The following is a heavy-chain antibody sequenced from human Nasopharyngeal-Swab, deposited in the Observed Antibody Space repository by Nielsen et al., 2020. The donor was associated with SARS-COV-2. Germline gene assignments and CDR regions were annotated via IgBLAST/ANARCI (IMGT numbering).Heavy chain of an antibody. Sequence: LRPSCAVHGGSLIGNDWSWTRKLPGRGLEGCGEINHSGSTNSNPSLKSRVTISVDTSKNQFSLKVSSVTAADTAAYYCAGGFQDIVVVVAAYRSGFGYWGQGTLVTVSS. D-gene: IGHD2-15*01. V-gene: IGHV4-34*01. J-gene: IGHJ4*02. CDR1: GGSLIGND. CDR2: INHSGST. CDR3: AGGFQDIVVVVAAYRSGFGY.